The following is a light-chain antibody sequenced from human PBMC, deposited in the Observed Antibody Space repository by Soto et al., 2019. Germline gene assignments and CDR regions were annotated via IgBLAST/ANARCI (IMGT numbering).Light chain of an antibody. V-gene: IGKV4-1*01. CDR2: WAS. J-gene: IGKJ4*01. Sequence: DIVMTQSPDSLAVSLGERAAINCKSSQSLFYSSNNKNYLAWYQQKPGQPPKLLIYWASTRQSGVPDRFSGSGSGTDFPLTISSLQAEDVAVYYCQQYYSTLALTFGGGTKVEI. CDR3: QQYYSTLALT. CDR1: QSLFYSSNNKNY.